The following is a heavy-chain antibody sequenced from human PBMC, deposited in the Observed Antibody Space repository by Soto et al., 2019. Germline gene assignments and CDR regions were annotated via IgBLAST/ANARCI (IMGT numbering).Heavy chain of an antibody. D-gene: IGHD3-3*01. CDR2: MNPNSGNT. J-gene: IGHJ3*02. CDR3: ARVRTIFGVVIFELDAFDI. CDR1: GYTFTSYD. V-gene: IGHV1-8*01. Sequence: ASVKCSCKASGYTFTSYDINWVRQATGQGLEWMGWMNPNSGNTGYAQKFQGRVTMTRNTSISTAYMELSSLRSEDTAVYYCARVRTIFGVVIFELDAFDIWGQGTMVTVSS.